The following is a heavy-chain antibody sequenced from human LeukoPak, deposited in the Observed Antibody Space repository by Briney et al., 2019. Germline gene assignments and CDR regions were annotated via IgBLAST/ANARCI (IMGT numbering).Heavy chain of an antibody. V-gene: IGHV4-59*01. CDR3: ARHAFGSGYDLDY. J-gene: IGHJ4*02. CDR1: GGSISSYY. D-gene: IGHD5-12*01. Sequence: SETLSLTCTVSGGSISSYYWSWIRQPPGKGLEWIGYIYYSGSTNYNPSLKSRVTISVDTSKNQFSLKLSCVTAADTAVYYCARHAFGSGYDLDYWGQGTLVTVSS. CDR2: IYYSGST.